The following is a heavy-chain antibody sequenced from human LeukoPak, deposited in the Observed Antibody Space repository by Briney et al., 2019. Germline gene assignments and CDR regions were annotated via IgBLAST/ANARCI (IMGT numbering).Heavy chain of an antibody. CDR2: INHSGST. Sequence: SETLSLTCAVYGGSFSGYYWSWIRQPQGKGLEWIGEINHSGSTNYNPSLKSRVTISVDTSKNQFSLKLSSVTAADTAVYYCARITYDYVWGSYRNDYWGQGTLVTVSS. J-gene: IGHJ4*02. V-gene: IGHV4-34*01. CDR1: GGSFSGYY. D-gene: IGHD3-16*02. CDR3: ARITYDYVWGSYRNDY.